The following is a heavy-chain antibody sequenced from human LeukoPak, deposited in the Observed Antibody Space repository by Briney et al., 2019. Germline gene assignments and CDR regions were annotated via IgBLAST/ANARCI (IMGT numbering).Heavy chain of an antibody. V-gene: IGHV3-66*01. CDR3: AGVTPPTD. CDR2: IYSDGST. D-gene: IGHD1-14*01. CDR1: GLIVSRNY. Sequence: AGGSLRLSCAAPGLIVSRNYMTWVRQAPGKGLEWLSVIYSDGSTHYADSVKDRFIISRDNSKNTLYLQMNTLRAEDTAVYYCAGVTPPTDWGQGTLVTVSS. J-gene: IGHJ4*02.